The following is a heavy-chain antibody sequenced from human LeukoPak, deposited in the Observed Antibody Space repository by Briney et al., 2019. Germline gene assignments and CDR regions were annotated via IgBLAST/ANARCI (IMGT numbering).Heavy chain of an antibody. V-gene: IGHV1-2*02. CDR1: GYTFTVTGYY. CDR2: INPNSGGT. J-gene: IGHJ3*02. Sequence: ASVKVSCKVSGYTFTVTGYYIHWVRRAPGQGLEWMGWINPNSGGTNYAQRFQGRITMTRDTSISTAYMELSGLRSDDTALYYCARVPHRGTIVELPGTILDAFDIWSQGTMVTVSS. D-gene: IGHD1-7*01. CDR3: ARVPHRGTIVELPGTILDAFDI.